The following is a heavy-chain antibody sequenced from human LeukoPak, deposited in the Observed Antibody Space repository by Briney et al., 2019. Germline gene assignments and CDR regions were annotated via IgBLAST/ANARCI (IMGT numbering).Heavy chain of an antibody. V-gene: IGHV4-38-2*02. D-gene: IGHD3-22*01. J-gene: IGHJ4*02. CDR3: ARDGSGGYDSSGYYGGDY. Sequence: GSLRLSCAASGFTFSTRSMNWVRQPPGKGLEWIGSIYHSGSTYYNPSLKSRVTISVDTSKNQFSLKLSSVTAADTAVYYCARDGSGGYDSSGYYGGDYWGQGTLVTVSS. CDR2: IYHSGST. CDR1: GFTFSTRSM.